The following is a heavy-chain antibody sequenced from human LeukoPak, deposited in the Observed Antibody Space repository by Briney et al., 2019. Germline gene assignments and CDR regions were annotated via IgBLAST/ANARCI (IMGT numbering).Heavy chain of an antibody. J-gene: IGHJ4*02. V-gene: IGHV3-11*01. Sequence: GGSLRLSCAASGFSFSDYYMTWVRQAPGKGLEWFSSISGSGSSIYYAESVKGRFTISRDNAKKSMYLQINSLTAGDTAVYYCARGSSCDYWGQGTLVTVSS. CDR1: GFSFSDYY. CDR3: ARGSSCDY. D-gene: IGHD6-13*01. CDR2: ISGSGSSI.